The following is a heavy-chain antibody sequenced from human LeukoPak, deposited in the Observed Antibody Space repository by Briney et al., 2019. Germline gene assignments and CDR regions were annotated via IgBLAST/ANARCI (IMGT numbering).Heavy chain of an antibody. CDR1: GFTFSDYY. D-gene: IGHD5-12*01. J-gene: IGHJ3*02. CDR2: ISSSGSTI. Sequence: GGSLRLSCAASGFTFSDYYMSWIRQAPGKGLEGGSYISSSGSTIYYADSVKGRFTISRDNAKNSLYLQMNSLRAEDTAVYYCARVLGYDIGGDAFDIWGQGTMVTVSS. V-gene: IGHV3-11*01. CDR3: ARVLGYDIGGDAFDI.